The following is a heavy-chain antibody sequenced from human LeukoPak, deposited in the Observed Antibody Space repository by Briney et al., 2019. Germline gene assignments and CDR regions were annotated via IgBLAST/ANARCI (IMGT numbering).Heavy chain of an antibody. Sequence: ASVKVSCKASGYTFTSYYMHWVRQAPGQGLEWMGITNPSGGSTSYAQKFQGRVTMTRDTSTSTVYMELSSLRSEDTAVYYCARDAAYCGGDCYFPNYWGQGTLVTVSS. V-gene: IGHV1-46*01. CDR1: GYTFTSYY. CDR3: ARDAAYCGGDCYFPNY. CDR2: TNPSGGST. D-gene: IGHD2-21*02. J-gene: IGHJ4*02.